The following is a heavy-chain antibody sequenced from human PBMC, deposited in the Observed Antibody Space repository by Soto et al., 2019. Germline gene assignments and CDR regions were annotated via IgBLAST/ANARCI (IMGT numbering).Heavy chain of an antibody. V-gene: IGHV1-46*01. CDR1: GYTFTSYY. Sequence: QVQLVQSGAEVKKPGASVKVSCKASGYTFTSYYMYWVRQAPGQGLEGMGIINPSRGSTSYAQKFKGRVTMTRDTSTSTGYMELSSLRSEDTAVYYCAREVGSIWGGMDDWGQGTTVTVSS. CDR2: INPSRGST. CDR3: AREVGSIWGGMDD. J-gene: IGHJ6*02. D-gene: IGHD3-16*01.